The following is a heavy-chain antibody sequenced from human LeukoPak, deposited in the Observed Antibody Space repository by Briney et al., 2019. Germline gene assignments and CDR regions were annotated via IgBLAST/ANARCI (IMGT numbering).Heavy chain of an antibody. D-gene: IGHD6-13*01. CDR2: IYYSGTT. J-gene: IGHJ4*02. Sequence: PSETLSLTCTVSGGSISSSTYYWGWIRQPPGKGLEWIGSIYYSGTTYYSPSLKSRVTISADTSQNQFSLKLTSMTAADTAVYYCARGEDIAAAGLDYWGKGTLVTVSS. V-gene: IGHV4-39*01. CDR1: GGSISSSTYY. CDR3: ARGEDIAAAGLDY.